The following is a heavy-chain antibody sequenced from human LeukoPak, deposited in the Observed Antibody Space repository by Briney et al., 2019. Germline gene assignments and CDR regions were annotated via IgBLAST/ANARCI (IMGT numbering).Heavy chain of an antibody. V-gene: IGHV3-23*01. CDR1: GFTFSSYA. Sequence: GGSLRLSCAASGFTFSSYAMSWVRQAPGKGLEWVSAISGSGGSTYYADSVKGRFTISRHNSKNTLYLQMNSLRAEDTAVYYCARGFFIAAAVFDYWGQGTLVTVSS. J-gene: IGHJ4*02. D-gene: IGHD6-13*01. CDR3: ARGFFIAAAVFDY. CDR2: ISGSGGST.